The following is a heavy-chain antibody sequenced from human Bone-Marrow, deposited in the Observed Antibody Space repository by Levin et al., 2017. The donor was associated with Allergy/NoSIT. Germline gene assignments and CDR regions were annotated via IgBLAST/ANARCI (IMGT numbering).Heavy chain of an antibody. Sequence: GESLKISCAASGFTFSSYALYWVRQAPGKGLEWVAVISYDGSNKYYADSVKGRFTISRDNSKNTMYLQMNSLRPEDSAVYYCARDPEQTYEVRGGYYGMDVWGQGTTVTVSS. CDR2: ISYDGSNK. V-gene: IGHV3-30*04. CDR1: GFTFSSYA. CDR3: ARDPEQTYEVRGGYYGMDV. J-gene: IGHJ6*02. D-gene: IGHD1-14*01.